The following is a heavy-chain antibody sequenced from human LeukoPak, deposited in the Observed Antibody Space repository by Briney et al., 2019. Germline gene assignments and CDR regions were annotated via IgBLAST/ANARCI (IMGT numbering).Heavy chain of an antibody. D-gene: IGHD3-10*01. Sequence: GGSLRLSCAASGFTFSSYAMSWVCQAPGKGLEWVSAISGSGGSTYYADSVKGRFTISRDNSKNTLYLQMNSLRAEDTAVYYCAKDRLWFGESEHRELDYWGQGTLVTVSS. CDR3: AKDRLWFGESEHRELDY. CDR2: ISGSGGST. CDR1: GFTFSSYA. V-gene: IGHV3-23*01. J-gene: IGHJ4*02.